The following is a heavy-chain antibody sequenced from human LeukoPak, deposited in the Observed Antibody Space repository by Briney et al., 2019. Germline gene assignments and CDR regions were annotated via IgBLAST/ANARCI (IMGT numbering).Heavy chain of an antibody. J-gene: IGHJ4*02. Sequence: SETLSLTCAVYGGSFSGYYWSWIRKPPGKGLEWIGEINHSGSTNYNPSLKSRVTISVDTSKNQFSLKLSSVTAADTAVYYCASRLVRGVMRGWGQGTLVTVSS. D-gene: IGHD3-10*01. CDR1: GGSFSGYY. CDR2: INHSGST. V-gene: IGHV4-34*01. CDR3: ASRLVRGVMRG.